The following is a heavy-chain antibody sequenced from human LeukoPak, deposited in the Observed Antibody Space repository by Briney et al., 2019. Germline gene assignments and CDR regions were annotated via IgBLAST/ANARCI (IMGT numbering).Heavy chain of an antibody. CDR1: GFTFSSYS. Sequence: GGSLRLSCAASGFTFSSYSMNWVRQAPGKGLEWVSSISSSSSYIYYADSVKGRFTISRDNAKNSLYLQINSLRAEDTAVYYCARSGYSGYGWDYYYCYGMDVWGQGTTVTVSS. CDR3: ARSGYSGYGWDYYYCYGMDV. CDR2: ISSSSSYI. V-gene: IGHV3-21*01. D-gene: IGHD5-12*01. J-gene: IGHJ6*02.